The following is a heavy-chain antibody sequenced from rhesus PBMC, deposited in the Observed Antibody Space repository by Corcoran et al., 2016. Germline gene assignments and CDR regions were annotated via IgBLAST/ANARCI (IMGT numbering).Heavy chain of an antibody. CDR1: GGSISSNY. D-gene: IGHD2-21*01. CDR2: IYGSAVST. Sequence: QVQLQESGPGLVKPSETLSLTCAVSGGSISSNYWSWIRQPPGKGLEWLGRIYGSAVSTDYNPSLKSRVTLSVDTSKNQFSLKLSSVPAADTAVYYCARFQSLLTAYYWGQGVLVTVSS. CDR3: ARFQSLLTAYY. V-gene: IGHV4-160*01. J-gene: IGHJ4*01.